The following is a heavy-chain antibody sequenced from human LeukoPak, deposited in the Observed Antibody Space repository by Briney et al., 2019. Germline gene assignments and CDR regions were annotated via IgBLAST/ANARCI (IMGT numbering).Heavy chain of an antibody. CDR2: IYHSGST. V-gene: IGHV4-38-2*02. CDR1: GYSISSGYY. Sequence: SETLSLTCTVSGYSISSGYYWGWIRQPPGKGLEWIGNIYHSGSTYYNPSLKSRVTISVDTSKNHFSLKLSSVTAADTAVYYCARVGGSGWPTPYFDYWGQGTLVTVSS. CDR3: ARVGGSGWPTPYFDY. J-gene: IGHJ4*02. D-gene: IGHD6-19*01.